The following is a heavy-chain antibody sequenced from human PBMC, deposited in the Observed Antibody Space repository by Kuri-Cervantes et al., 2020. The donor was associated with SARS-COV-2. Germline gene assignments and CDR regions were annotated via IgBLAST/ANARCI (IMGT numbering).Heavy chain of an antibody. V-gene: IGHV4-59*01. D-gene: IGHD3-9*01. CDR3: AAVLNGQIWGGYFDY. J-gene: IGHJ4*02. CDR1: GGSFSGYY. Sequence: SETLSLTCAVYGGSFSGYYWSWIRQPPGKGLEWIGYMYYSGSTNYNPSLMSRVTISLGTSKNQFSLKLSSVTAADTAVYYCAAVLNGQIWGGYFDYWGQGTLVTVSS. CDR2: MYYSGST.